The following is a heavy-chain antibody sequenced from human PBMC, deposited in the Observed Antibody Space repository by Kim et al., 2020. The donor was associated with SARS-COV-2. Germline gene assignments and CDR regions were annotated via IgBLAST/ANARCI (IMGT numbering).Heavy chain of an antibody. J-gene: IGHJ4*02. D-gene: IGHD3-10*01. Sequence: SLKGRFPISRAHSKDTLYMPMNSLRAEDTAVYYCARDGALGSGILYYFDYWGQGTLVTVSS. V-gene: IGHV3-30*01. CDR3: ARDGALGSGILYYFDY.